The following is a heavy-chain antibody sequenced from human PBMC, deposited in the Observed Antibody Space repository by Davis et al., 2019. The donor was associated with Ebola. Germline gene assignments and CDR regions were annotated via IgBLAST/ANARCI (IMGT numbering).Heavy chain of an antibody. V-gene: IGHV1-69*13. J-gene: IGHJ4*02. CDR3: TRVGATGVY. CDR1: GYIFSNYN. Sequence: SVKVSCKASGYIFSNYNINWVRQASGQGLEWMGVITPIFSTTDYAQKFQGRVTITAEESTTTAYMELSSLTSDDTAVYYCTRVGATGVYWGQGTLVTVSS. D-gene: IGHD1-26*01. CDR2: ITPIFSTT.